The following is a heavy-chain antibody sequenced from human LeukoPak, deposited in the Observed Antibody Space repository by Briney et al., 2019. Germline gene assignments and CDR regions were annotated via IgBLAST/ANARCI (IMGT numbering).Heavy chain of an antibody. J-gene: IGHJ5*02. V-gene: IGHV4-34*01. CDR2: TNHSGST. Sequence: TSETLPLTCAVYGGSFSGYYWSWIRQPPGKGLEWIGETNHSGSTNYNPSLKSRVTISVDTSKNQFSLKLSSVTAADTAVYYCAREVLWFGDPRCWFDPWGQGTLVTVSS. CDR3: AREVLWFGDPRCWFDP. D-gene: IGHD3-10*01. CDR1: GGSFSGYY.